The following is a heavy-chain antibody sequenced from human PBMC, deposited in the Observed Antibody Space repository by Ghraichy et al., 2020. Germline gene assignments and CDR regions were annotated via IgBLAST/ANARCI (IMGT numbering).Heavy chain of an antibody. CDR2: ISSSSSTI. J-gene: IGHJ3*01. Sequence: GGSLRLSCAASGFTFSSYSMNWVRQAPGKGLEWVSYISSSSSTIYYADSVKGRFTISRDNAKNSLYLQMNSLRDEDTAVYYCARDLRGPNVNIVAGHWGQGTMVTDSS. CDR1: GFTFSSYS. CDR3: ARDLRGPNVNIVAGH. D-gene: IGHD5-12*01. V-gene: IGHV3-48*02.